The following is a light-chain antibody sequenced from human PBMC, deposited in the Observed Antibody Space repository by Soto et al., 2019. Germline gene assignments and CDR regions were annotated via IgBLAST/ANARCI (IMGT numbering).Light chain of an antibody. CDR3: QQYDRAPYI. V-gene: IGKV3-20*01. CDR2: GAS. CDR1: QSVSRDN. Sequence: EIVLTQSPGTLCLSPGERGTLSCRASQSVSRDNLAWYQQKPGQAPRLLIYGASSRATGIPDRFSGSGSGTDFTLTISRLEPEDFAVYYCQQYDRAPYIFGQGSKVEIK. J-gene: IGKJ2*01.